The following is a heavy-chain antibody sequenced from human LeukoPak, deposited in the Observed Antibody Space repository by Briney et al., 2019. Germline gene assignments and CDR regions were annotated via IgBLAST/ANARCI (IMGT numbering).Heavy chain of an antibody. J-gene: IGHJ3*02. CDR2: MYYSGST. CDR1: GGSINSYY. Sequence: SETLSLTCTVSGGSINSYYWSWIRQPPGKGLEWIGYMYYSGSTNYNPSLKSRVTISVDMSKNQFSLKLSSVTAADTAVYYCARAVAGTGWAFDIWGQGTMVTVSS. V-gene: IGHV4-59*01. D-gene: IGHD6-19*01. CDR3: ARAVAGTGWAFDI.